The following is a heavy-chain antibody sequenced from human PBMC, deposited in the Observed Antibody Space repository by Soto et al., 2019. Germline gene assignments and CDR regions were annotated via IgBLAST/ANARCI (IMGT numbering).Heavy chain of an antibody. V-gene: IGHV1-69*02. J-gene: IGHJ4*02. D-gene: IGHD4-17*01. CDR2: IIPILGIA. CDR1: GGTFSSYT. Sequence: QVQLVQSGAEVKKPGSSVKFSCKASGGTFSSYTISWVRQAPGQGLEWMGRIIPILGIANYAQKFQGRVTINADKSTSTAYMELSSLRSEDTAVYYCARYDYGGNPAHWGQGTLVTVSS. CDR3: ARYDYGGNPAH.